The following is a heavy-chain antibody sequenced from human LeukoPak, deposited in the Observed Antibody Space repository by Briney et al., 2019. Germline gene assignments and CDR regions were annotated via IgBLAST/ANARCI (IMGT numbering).Heavy chain of an antibody. CDR2: TYYRSKWNN. V-gene: IGHV6-1*01. J-gene: IGHJ4*02. CDR1: GDSVSSNGFA. Sequence: SQTLSLTGAISGDSVSSNGFAWSWIRQSPSRGLEWLGRTYYRSKWNNDYAVSVKSRITINPDTSKNQFSLQLNSVTPEDTAVYYCARASLQSVYFDCWGQGTLVTVSS. CDR3: ARASLQSVYFDC.